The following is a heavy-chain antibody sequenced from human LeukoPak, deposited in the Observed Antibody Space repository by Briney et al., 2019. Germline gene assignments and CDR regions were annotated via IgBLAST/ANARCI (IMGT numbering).Heavy chain of an antibody. CDR2: ISWDGGST. D-gene: IGHD5-12*01. CDR1: GFTFDDYA. J-gene: IGHJ3*02. V-gene: IGHV3-43D*03. Sequence: GGSLRLPCAASGFTFDDYAMHWVRQAPGKGLEWVSLISWDGGSTYYADSVKGRFTISRDNSKNSLYLQMNSLRAEDTALYYCAKAYSGYDRGDDAFDIWGQGTMVTVSS. CDR3: AKAYSGYDRGDDAFDI.